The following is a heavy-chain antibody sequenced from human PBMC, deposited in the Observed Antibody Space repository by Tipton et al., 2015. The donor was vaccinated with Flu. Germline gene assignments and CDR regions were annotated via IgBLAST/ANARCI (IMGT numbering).Heavy chain of an antibody. CDR2: IHHSGDA. CDR3: AKSPGYGDVFDY. J-gene: IGHJ4*02. V-gene: IGHV4-38-2*01. Sequence: TLSLTCAVSDYSISSGYYWGWIRQPPGKGLEWIGSIHHSGDAYYIPSLKSRVSLSVDTSKNQFSLKVTSVTAADTAVYYCAKSPGYGDVFDYWGQGALVTVSS. CDR1: DYSISSGYY. D-gene: IGHD5-18*01.